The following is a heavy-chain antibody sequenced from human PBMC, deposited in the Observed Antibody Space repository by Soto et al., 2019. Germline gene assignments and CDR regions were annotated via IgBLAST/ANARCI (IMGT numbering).Heavy chain of an antibody. Sequence: ASVKVSCKASGFTFTSSAMQWVRQARGQRLEWIGWIVVGSGNTNYAQKFQERVTITRDMSTSTAYMELGSLRSEDTAVYYCAAGSWGELVNFDYWGQGTLVTVSS. CDR2: IVVGSGNT. D-gene: IGHD3-16*01. CDR1: GFTFTSSA. J-gene: IGHJ4*02. CDR3: AAGSWGELVNFDY. V-gene: IGHV1-58*02.